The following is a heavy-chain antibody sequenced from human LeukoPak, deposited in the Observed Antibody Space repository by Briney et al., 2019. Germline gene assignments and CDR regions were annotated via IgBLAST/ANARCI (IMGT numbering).Heavy chain of an antibody. CDR3: ARHVSGDSSSWYGDWNYYYYGMDV. J-gene: IGHJ6*02. CDR2: IYPGDSDT. D-gene: IGHD6-13*01. CDR1: GYSFTSYW. Sequence: GESLKISCKGSGYSFTSYWIGWVRQMPRKGLEWMGIIYPGDSDTRYSPSFQGQVTISADKSISTAYLQWSSLKASDTAMYYCARHVSGDSSSWYGDWNYYYYGMDVWGQGTTVTVSS. V-gene: IGHV5-51*01.